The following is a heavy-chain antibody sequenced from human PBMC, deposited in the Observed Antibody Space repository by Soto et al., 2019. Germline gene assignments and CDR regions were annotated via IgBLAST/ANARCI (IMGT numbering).Heavy chain of an antibody. CDR3: ARDPECRRYGYNQTRFAP. Sequence: SVKVSCKASGGTFSSYTISWVRQAPGQGLEWMGRIIPILGIANYAQKFQGRVTITADKSTSTAYMELSSLRSEDTAVYYCARDPECRRYGYNQTRFAPWGQGTLVTGSS. J-gene: IGHJ5*02. CDR2: IIPILGIA. V-gene: IGHV1-69*04. D-gene: IGHD5-12*01. CDR1: GGTFSSYT.